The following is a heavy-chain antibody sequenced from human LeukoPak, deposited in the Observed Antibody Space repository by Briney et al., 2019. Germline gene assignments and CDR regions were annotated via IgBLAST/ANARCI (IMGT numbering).Heavy chain of an antibody. CDR3: AKANSSGWYQLAWFDP. CDR2: ISGSGGST. J-gene: IGHJ5*02. CDR1: GFTFSSYA. D-gene: IGHD6-19*01. Sequence: GGSLRLSCAASGFTFSSYAMSWVRQAPGKGLEWVSAISGSGGSTYYADSVKGRFTISRDNPKNTLYLQMNSLRAEDTAVYYCAKANSSGWYQLAWFDPWGQGTLVTVSS. V-gene: IGHV3-23*01.